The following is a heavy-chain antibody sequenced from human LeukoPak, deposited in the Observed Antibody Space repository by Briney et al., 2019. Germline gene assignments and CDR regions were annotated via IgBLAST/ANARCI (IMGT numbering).Heavy chain of an antibody. J-gene: IGHJ4*02. CDR3: AREHFGYSYEY. Sequence: PGGSLRLSCAASGFTFSMYWMHWLRQAPGEGLVWVARTNGDETSTNYADSVKGRFTIFRDNAKNTVYLQMHSLRGEDTAVYYCAREHFGYSYEYWGQGTLVTVSS. CDR1: GFTFSMYW. D-gene: IGHD5-18*01. CDR2: TNGDETST. V-gene: IGHV3-74*01.